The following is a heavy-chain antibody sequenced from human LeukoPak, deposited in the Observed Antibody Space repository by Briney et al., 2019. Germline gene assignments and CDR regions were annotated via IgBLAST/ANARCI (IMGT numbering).Heavy chain of an antibody. V-gene: IGHV3-53*01. CDR1: GFTVSSNY. CDR3: AAMNDATVSFDY. CDR2: ICSGGST. J-gene: IGHJ4*02. Sequence: PGGSLRLSCAASGFTVSSNYMSWVRQAPGKGLEWVSVICSGGSTYYADSVKGRFTISRDNSKNTLYLQMNSLRAEDTAVYYCAAMNDATVSFDYWGQGTLVTVSS. D-gene: IGHD1-1*01.